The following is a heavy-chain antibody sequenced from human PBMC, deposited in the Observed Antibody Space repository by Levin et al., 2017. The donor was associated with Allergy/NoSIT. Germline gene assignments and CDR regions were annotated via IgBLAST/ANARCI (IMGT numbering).Heavy chain of an antibody. V-gene: IGHV1-2*06. CDR1: GYTFTGYY. Sequence: GESLKISCKASGYTFTGYYMHWVRQAPGQGLEWMGRINPNSGGTNYAQKFQGRVTMTRDTSISTAYMELSRLRSDDTAVYYCARSPLLRYFDWLGYYMDVWGKGTTVTVSS. J-gene: IGHJ6*03. CDR2: INPNSGGT. D-gene: IGHD3-9*01. CDR3: ARSPLLRYFDWLGYYMDV.